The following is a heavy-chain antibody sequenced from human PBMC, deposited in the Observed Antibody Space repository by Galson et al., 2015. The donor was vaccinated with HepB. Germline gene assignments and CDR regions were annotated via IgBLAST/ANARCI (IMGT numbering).Heavy chain of an antibody. CDR3: ARAYCSSIRCYYYFDY. J-gene: IGHJ4*02. V-gene: IGHV1-2*02. D-gene: IGHD2-2*01. Sequence: SVKVSCKASGHTFIGYYLHWVRQAPGQGLEWMGWINPNSGGTNYAQKFQGRVTMTRDTSISTAYMELSRLRSDDTAVYYCARAYCSSIRCYYYFDYWGQGTLVTVSS. CDR2: INPNSGGT. CDR1: GHTFIGYY.